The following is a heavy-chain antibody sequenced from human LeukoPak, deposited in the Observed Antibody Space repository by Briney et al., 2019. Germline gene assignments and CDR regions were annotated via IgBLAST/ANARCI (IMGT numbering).Heavy chain of an antibody. CDR2: ITGRGGST. CDR1: VFTFSRYA. V-gene: IGHV3-23*01. CDR3: AKGQQWLVVGLEFNY. Sequence: GGSLRLSRAASVFTFSRYAMSGAPEAPGRGLEGGLDITGRGGSTYCAESARGGFTNSGDNPKNTLYLQRNSLKAEDRAVYYCAKGQQWLVVGLEFNYWGQGALVTVSS. D-gene: IGHD6-19*01. J-gene: IGHJ4*02.